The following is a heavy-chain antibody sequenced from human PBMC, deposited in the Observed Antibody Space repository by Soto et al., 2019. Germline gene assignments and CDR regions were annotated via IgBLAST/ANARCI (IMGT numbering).Heavy chain of an antibody. CDR2: IYSGGST. Sequence: GGSLRLSCAASGFTVSSNYMSWVRQAPGKGLEWVSVIYSGGSTYYADSVKGRFTISRDNSKNTLYLQMNSLRAEDTAVYYCASAYCSGGSCYSGLDNWGQGTLVTVSS. J-gene: IGHJ4*02. CDR3: ASAYCSGGSCYSGLDN. CDR1: GFTVSSNY. V-gene: IGHV3-66*01. D-gene: IGHD2-15*01.